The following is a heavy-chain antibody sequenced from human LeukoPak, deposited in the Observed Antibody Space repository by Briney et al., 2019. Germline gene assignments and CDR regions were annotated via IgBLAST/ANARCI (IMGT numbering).Heavy chain of an antibody. CDR1: GGSFSGYY. V-gene: IGHV4-34*01. D-gene: IGHD6-13*01. Sequence: PSETLSLTCAVYGGSFSGYYWSWIRQPPGKGLEWIGEINHSGSTNYNPSLKSRVTISVDTSKNQFSLKLSTVTAADTAVCYCASYSSSAIRGDYWGQGTLVTVSS. CDR2: INHSGST. CDR3: ASYSSSAIRGDY. J-gene: IGHJ4*02.